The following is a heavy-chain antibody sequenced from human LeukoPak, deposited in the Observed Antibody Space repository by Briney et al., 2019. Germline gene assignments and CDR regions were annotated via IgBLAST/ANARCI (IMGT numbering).Heavy chain of an antibody. CDR2: IVPIFGTA. V-gene: IGHV1-69*13. J-gene: IGHJ4*02. D-gene: IGHD2-15*01. CDR1: GGTFSSYA. CDR3: ARMNLGYCSGGSCYDY. Sequence: SVNVSCTASGGTFSSYAISWVRQAPGQGLEWMGGIVPIFGTANYAQKFQGRVTITADESTSTAYMELSSLRSEDTAVYYCARMNLGYCSGGSCYDYWGQGTLVTVSS.